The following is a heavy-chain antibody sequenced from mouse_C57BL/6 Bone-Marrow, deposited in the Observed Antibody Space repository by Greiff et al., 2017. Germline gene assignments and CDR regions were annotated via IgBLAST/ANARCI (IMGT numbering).Heavy chain of an antibody. V-gene: IGHV1-4*01. CDR3: ARARNSYGYLAWFAY. D-gene: IGHD2-2*01. Sequence: LQESGAELARPGASVKMSCKASGYTFTSYTMRWVKQRPGQGLEWIGYINPSSGYTKYNQKFKDKATLTADKSSSTAYMQLSSLTSEDSAVYYCARARNSYGYLAWFAYWGQGTLVTVSA. CDR2: INPSSGYT. J-gene: IGHJ3*01. CDR1: GYTFTSYT.